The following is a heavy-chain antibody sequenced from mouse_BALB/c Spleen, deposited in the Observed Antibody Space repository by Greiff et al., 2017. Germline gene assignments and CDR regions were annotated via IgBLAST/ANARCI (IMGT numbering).Heavy chain of an antibody. CDR2: IYPGGGYT. CDR1: GYTFTNYW. D-gene: IGHD4-1*01. J-gene: IGHJ3*01. Sequence: QVQLKQSGAELVRPGTSVKISCKASGYTFTNYWLGWVKQRPGHGLEWIGDIYPGGGYTNYNEKFKGKATLTADTSSSTAYMQLSSLTSEDSAVYFCARGGGWDRFAYWGQGTLVTVSA. V-gene: IGHV1-63*02. CDR3: ARGGGWDRFAY.